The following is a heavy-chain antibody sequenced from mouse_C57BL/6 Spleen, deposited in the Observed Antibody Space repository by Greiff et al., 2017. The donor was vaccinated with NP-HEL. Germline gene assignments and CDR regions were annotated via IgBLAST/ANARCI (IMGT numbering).Heavy chain of an antibody. D-gene: IGHD2-4*01. J-gene: IGHJ3*01. CDR1: GFSLTSYA. V-gene: IGHV2-9-1*01. CDR3: ARNGDYDYAWFAY. CDR2: LWTGGGT. Sequence: QVQLKESGPGLVAPSQSLSITCTVSGFSLTSYALSWVRQPPGKGLEWLGVLWTGGGTNYNSAPKSRLSISKDNSKSQVFLKMNSLQADDTARDYCARNGDYDYAWFAYWGQGTMVTVSA.